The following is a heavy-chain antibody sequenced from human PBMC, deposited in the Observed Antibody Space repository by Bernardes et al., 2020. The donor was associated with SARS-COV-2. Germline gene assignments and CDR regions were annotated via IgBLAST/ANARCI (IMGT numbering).Heavy chain of an antibody. CDR3: AKGSGYSFDY. CDR1: GFTFSTSV. CDR2: ISGASGT. Sequence: GGSLRLSCAAAGFTFSTSVMRWVRQAPGKGLEWVSTISGASGTYYADTAKGRFTISRDNSKNTVYLQMNNLRAEDTAIYYCAKGSGYSFDYWGQGTLVTVSS. V-gene: IGHV3-23*01. J-gene: IGHJ4*02. D-gene: IGHD5-12*01.